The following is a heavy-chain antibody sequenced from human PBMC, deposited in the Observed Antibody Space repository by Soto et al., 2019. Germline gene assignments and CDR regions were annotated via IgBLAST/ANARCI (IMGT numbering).Heavy chain of an antibody. V-gene: IGHV1-8*01. CDR2: MNPNSGNT. Sequence: QVQLVQSGAEVRKPGASVKVSCKASGFAFTGYDINWVRQATGQGLEWMGWMNPNSGNTGSAQKFQGRVTMTRNTAISTAYMELSRLRSEDTAIYYCARVGASPQDYWGQGTLVTVSS. CDR3: ARVGASPQDY. J-gene: IGHJ4*02. D-gene: IGHD3-10*01. CDR1: GFAFTGYD.